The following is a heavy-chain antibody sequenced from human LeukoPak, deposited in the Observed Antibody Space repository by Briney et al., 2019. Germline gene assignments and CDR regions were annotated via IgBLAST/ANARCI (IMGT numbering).Heavy chain of an antibody. D-gene: IGHD1-1*01. V-gene: IGHV1-69*13. J-gene: IGHJ6*02. Sequence: SVKVSCKASGGTFSSYAISWVRQAPGQGLEWMGGIIPIFGTANYARKFQGRVTITADESTSTAYMELSSLRSEDTAVYYCARDPGGWNPAGPYYGMDVWGQGTTVTVSS. CDR1: GGTFSSYA. CDR2: IIPIFGTA. CDR3: ARDPGGWNPAGPYYGMDV.